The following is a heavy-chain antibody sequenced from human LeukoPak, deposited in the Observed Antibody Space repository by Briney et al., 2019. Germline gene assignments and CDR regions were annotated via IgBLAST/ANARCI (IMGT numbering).Heavy chain of an antibody. J-gene: IGHJ6*03. CDR1: GDTFSNYA. D-gene: IGHD3-22*01. Sequence: GASAKVSCKASGDTFSNYAISWVRQAPGQGLEWMAVIIPVFAIADSAQKFQGRVTITADESTSTVYMEMSSLTSEDTAVYYCARLGYDSSELDYDYYYIDVWGKGTTVTVSS. CDR2: IIPVFAIA. CDR3: ARLGYDSSELDYDYYYIDV. V-gene: IGHV1-69*01.